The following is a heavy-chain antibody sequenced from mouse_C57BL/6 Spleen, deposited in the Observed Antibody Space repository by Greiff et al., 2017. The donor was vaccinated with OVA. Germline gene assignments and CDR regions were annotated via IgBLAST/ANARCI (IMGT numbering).Heavy chain of an antibody. CDR1: GYTFTSYW. D-gene: IGHD1-1*02. Sequence: VQLQQPGTELVKPGASVKLSCKASGYTFTSYWMHWVKQRPGQGLEWIGNINPSNGGTNYNEKFKSKATLTVDKSSSAAYMQLSSLTSEDSAVNYCARVGYGPAWFAYWGQGTLVTVSA. J-gene: IGHJ3*01. CDR2: INPSNGGT. CDR3: ARVGYGPAWFAY. V-gene: IGHV1-53*01.